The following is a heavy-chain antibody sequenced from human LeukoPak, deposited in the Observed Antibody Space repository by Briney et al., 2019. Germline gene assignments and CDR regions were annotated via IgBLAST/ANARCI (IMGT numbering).Heavy chain of an antibody. V-gene: IGHV3-21*01. CDR3: ARGYYYGSGSPIAGAFDI. J-gene: IGHJ3*02. D-gene: IGHD3-10*01. CDR2: ISSSSSYI. Sequence: GGSLRLSCAASGFTFSCYSMNWVRQAPGKGLEWVSSISSSSSYIYYADSVKGRFTISRDNAKNSLYLQMNSLRAEDTAVYYCARGYYYGSGSPIAGAFDIWGQGTMVTVSS. CDR1: GFTFSCYS.